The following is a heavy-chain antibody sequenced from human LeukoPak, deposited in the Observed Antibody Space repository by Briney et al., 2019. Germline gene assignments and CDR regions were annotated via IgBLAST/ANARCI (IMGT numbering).Heavy chain of an antibody. Sequence: SETLSLTCTVSGGSICSYYWSWIRQPPGKGLEWIGYIHYSGSTNYNPSLKRRVTISVDTSKNQFSLKLSSVTAADTAVYYCARLEEGYGSGRRENYYYYYMDVWGKGTTVTISS. CDR1: GGSICSYY. CDR3: ARLEEGYGSGRRENYYYYYMDV. J-gene: IGHJ6*03. D-gene: IGHD3-10*01. CDR2: IHYSGST. V-gene: IGHV4-59*01.